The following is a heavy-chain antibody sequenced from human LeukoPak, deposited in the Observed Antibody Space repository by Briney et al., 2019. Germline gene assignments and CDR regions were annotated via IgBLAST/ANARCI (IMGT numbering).Heavy chain of an antibody. D-gene: IGHD1-1*01. CDR1: GGSISSYY. CDR3: ATEGTAGTNLNWFDP. V-gene: IGHV4-59*01. J-gene: IGHJ5*02. Sequence: SETLSLTCTVSGGSISSYYWSWIRQPPGKGLEWIGYIYYSGSTNYNPSLKSRVTISVDTSKNKFSLKLSSVPAADTAVYYCATEGTAGTNLNWFDPWGQGTLVTVSS. CDR2: IYYSGST.